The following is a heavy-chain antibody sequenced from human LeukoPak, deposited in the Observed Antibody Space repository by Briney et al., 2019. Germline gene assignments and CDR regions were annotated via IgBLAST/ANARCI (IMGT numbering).Heavy chain of an antibody. V-gene: IGHV3-11*04. Sequence: GGSLRLSCAASGFTFSDYYMSWIRQAPEKGLEWVSYISSSGSTIYYADSVKGRFTISRDNAKNSLYLQMNSLRAEDTAVYYCARAITGTTGPPPYYYYYYMDVWGKGTTVTVSS. J-gene: IGHJ6*03. CDR1: GFTFSDYY. CDR3: ARAITGTTGPPPYYYYYYMDV. D-gene: IGHD1-7*01. CDR2: ISSSGSTI.